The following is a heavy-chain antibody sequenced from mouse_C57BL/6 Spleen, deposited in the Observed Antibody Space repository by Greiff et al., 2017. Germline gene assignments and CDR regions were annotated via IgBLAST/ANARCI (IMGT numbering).Heavy chain of an antibody. Sequence: VKVVESGAELVKPGASVKISCKASGYAFSGYWMNWVKQRPGKGLEGIGQIYPGDGDTNYNGKFKGKATLTADKSSSTAYMQLSSLTSEDSAVYFCARRLPPYYAMDYWGQGTSVTVSS. CDR1: GYAFSGYW. CDR2: IYPGDGDT. CDR3: ARRLPPYYAMDY. J-gene: IGHJ4*01. D-gene: IGHD2-2*01. V-gene: IGHV1-80*01.